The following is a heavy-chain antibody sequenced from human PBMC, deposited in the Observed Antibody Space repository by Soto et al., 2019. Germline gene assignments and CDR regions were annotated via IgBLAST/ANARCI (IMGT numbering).Heavy chain of an antibody. CDR1: GFTFSSYA. V-gene: IGHV3-30-3*01. Sequence: TGGSLRLSCAASGFTFSSYAMHWVRQAPGKGLEWVAVISYDGSNKYYADSVKGRFTISRDNSKNTLYLQMNILRAEDTAVYYYARVWVPYLGSWVRGSGYYYVLDFWGQGTTVTVSS. CDR3: ARVWVPYLGSWVRGSGYYYVLDF. D-gene: IGHD3-10*01. J-gene: IGHJ6*02. CDR2: ISYDGSNK.